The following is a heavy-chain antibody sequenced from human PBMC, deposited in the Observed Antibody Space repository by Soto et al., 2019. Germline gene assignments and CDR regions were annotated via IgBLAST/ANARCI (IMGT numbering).Heavy chain of an antibody. D-gene: IGHD3-16*01. CDR2: ISYDGSNK. CDR1: GFTFSSYG. V-gene: IGHV3-30*18. J-gene: IGHJ6*02. CDR3: AKDRLPGPAWDYYYYGMDV. Sequence: QVQLVESGGGVVQPGRSLRLSCAASGFTFSSYGMHWVRQAPGKGLEWVAVISYDGSNKYYADSVKGRFTISRDNSKNTLYLQMNSLRDEDTAVYYCAKDRLPGPAWDYYYYGMDVWGQGTTVTVSS.